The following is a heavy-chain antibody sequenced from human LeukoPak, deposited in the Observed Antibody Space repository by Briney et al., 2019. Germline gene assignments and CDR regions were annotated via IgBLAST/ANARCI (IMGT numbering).Heavy chain of an antibody. V-gene: IGHV3-9*01. CDR2: ISWNSDSI. CDR1: GFTFSSYA. Sequence: GRSLRLSCAASGFTFSSYAMHWVRQAPGKGLEWVSGISWNSDSIVYADSVKGRFTISRDNAKNSLYLQMNSLRAEDTALYHCAKGRSYYYYYSMDVWGQGTTVTVSS. CDR3: AKGRSYYYYYSMDV. D-gene: IGHD1-14*01. J-gene: IGHJ6*02.